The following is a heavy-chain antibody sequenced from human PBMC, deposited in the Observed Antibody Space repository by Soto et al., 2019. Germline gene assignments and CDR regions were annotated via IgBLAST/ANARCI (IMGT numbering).Heavy chain of an antibody. D-gene: IGHD6-13*01. Sequence: EVQLVQSGAEVKKPGESLKISWKGSGYSFTSYWIGWVRQMPGKGLEWMGIIYPGDSDTRYSPSFQGQVTISTDKSISTAYMQWSSLKASDTAMYDCARLRRFEAAATEDAFDIWGQGTMVTVSS. CDR2: IYPGDSDT. CDR1: GYSFTSYW. V-gene: IGHV5-51*03. J-gene: IGHJ3*02. CDR3: ARLRRFEAAATEDAFDI.